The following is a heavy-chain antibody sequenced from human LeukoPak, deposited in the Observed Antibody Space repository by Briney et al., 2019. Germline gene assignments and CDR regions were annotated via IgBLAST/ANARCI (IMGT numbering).Heavy chain of an antibody. CDR3: ATQRGFNGYFDP. V-gene: IGHV5-51*01. CDR1: GYSFTTYW. CDR2: IYPGDSDT. Sequence: GESLKISCKASGYSFTTYWIAWVRQLPGKGLEWMAIIYPGDSDTKYNPSLQGQVTISADTSISTAYLQWRSLKASDTAIYYCATQRGFNGYFDPWGQGTLVTVSS. J-gene: IGHJ5*02. D-gene: IGHD2-8*01.